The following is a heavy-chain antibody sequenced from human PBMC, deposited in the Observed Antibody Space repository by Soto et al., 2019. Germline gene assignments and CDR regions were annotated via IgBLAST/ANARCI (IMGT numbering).Heavy chain of an antibody. CDR1: VFTFISYA. J-gene: IGHJ6*02. V-gene: IGHV3-23*01. CDR3: AKSLEYYDILTGLKKPYYYYGMDV. D-gene: IGHD3-9*01. Sequence: AGWSLRLSCASSVFTFISYAMRWVRQAPGKGLEWVSAISGSGGSTYYADSVKGRFTISRDNSKNTLYLQMNSLRAEDTAVYYCAKSLEYYDILTGLKKPYYYYGMDVWGQGTTVTVSS. CDR2: ISGSGGST.